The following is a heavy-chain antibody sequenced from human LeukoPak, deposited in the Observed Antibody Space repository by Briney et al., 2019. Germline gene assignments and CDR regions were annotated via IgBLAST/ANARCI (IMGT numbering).Heavy chain of an antibody. V-gene: IGHV4-39*07. D-gene: IGHD3-3*01. J-gene: IGHJ6*03. Sequence: SETLSLTCTVSGDSFTSVTDYWAWIRQPPGKGLEWIASGDYSGGTYYNPSLESRVTMSIDTSKNQFSLKLSSVTAADTAVYYCARVFAYGGYWYYMDVWGKGTTVTVSS. CDR3: ARVFAYGGYWYYMDV. CDR1: GDSFTSVTDY. CDR2: GDYSGGT.